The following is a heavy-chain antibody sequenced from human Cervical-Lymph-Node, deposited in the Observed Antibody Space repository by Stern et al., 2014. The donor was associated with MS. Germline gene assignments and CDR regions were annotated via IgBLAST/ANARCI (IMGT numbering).Heavy chain of an antibody. V-gene: IGHV4-59*08. D-gene: IGHD3-10*01. CDR1: GDSLSSNH. J-gene: IGHJ4*02. Sequence: QLQLQESGPGLVKPSETLSLTCTVSGDSLSSNHWSWIRQFPGKGLEWIGYVYYSGSTNYNPSLKIRVNISVDMPTNQFSLKLTPGTAADTAVYYCARRVRGMDYWGQGTLVTVSS. CDR3: ARRVRGMDY. CDR2: VYYSGST.